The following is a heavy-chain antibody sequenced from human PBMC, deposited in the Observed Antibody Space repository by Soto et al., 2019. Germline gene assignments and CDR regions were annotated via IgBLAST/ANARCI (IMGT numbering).Heavy chain of an antibody. V-gene: IGHV1-18*01. Sequence: ASVKVSCKASGYTFTSYGISWVRQAPGQGLEWMGWISAYNGNTNYAQKLQGRVTMTTDTSTSTAYMELRSLRSDDTAVYYCARGHSSGRSDTELNDYWGQGTLVTVSS. J-gene: IGHJ4*02. CDR1: GYTFTSYG. CDR3: ARGHSSGRSDTELNDY. D-gene: IGHD6-19*01. CDR2: ISAYNGNT.